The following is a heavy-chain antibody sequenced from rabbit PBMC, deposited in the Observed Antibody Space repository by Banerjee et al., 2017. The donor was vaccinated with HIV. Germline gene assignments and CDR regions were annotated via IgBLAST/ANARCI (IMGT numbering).Heavy chain of an antibody. CDR3: ARSGVSWVMDL. J-gene: IGHJ6*01. D-gene: IGHD1-1*01. V-gene: IGHV1S40*01. CDR2: IYTSSGST. CDR1: GFSFSSSYY. Sequence: QSLEESGGDLVKPGASLTLTCTASGFSFSSSYYIYWVRQAPGKGLEWIGYIYTSSGSTYYATSVKGRFTISSDNAQNTVFLQMTSLTASDTATYFCARSGVSWVMDLWGPGTLVTVS.